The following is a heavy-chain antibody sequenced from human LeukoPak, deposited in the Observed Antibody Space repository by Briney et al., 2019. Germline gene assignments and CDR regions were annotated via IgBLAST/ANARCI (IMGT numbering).Heavy chain of an antibody. CDR3: ARADRLHGGPYLIGP. CDR1: GYTFTGYH. D-gene: IGHD2-21*01. J-gene: IGHJ5*02. CDR2: INPNSGGT. V-gene: IGHV1-2*02. Sequence: AASVKVSCKASGYTFTGYHIHWVRQAPGQGLEWMGWINPNSGGTSSAQKFQGRVTMTRDTSITTVYMEVSWLTSDDTAIYYCARADRLHGGPYLIGPWGQGTLVTVSS.